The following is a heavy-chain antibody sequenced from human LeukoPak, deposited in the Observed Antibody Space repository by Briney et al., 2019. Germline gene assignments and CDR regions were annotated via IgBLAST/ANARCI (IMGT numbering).Heavy chain of an antibody. CDR2: INHSGST. CDR3: ARGRNGYCSSTSRYRFDY. CDR1: GGSFSGYY. D-gene: IGHD2-2*01. V-gene: IGHV4-34*01. Sequence: SETLSLTCAVYGGSFSGYYWSWIRQPPGKGLEWIGEINHSGSTNYNPSLKSRVTISVDTSKNQFSLKLSSVTAADTAVYYCARGRNGYCSSTSRYRFDYWGQGTLVTVSS. J-gene: IGHJ4*02.